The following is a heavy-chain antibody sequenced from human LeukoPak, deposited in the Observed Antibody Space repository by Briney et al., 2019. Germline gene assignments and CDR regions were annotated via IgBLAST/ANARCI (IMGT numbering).Heavy chain of an antibody. CDR1: GGSISGSSYY. CDR3: ARVLYEQLGCNWFDP. D-gene: IGHD6-6*01. Sequence: PSETLSLTCTVSGGSISGSSYYWGWIRQPPAKGLEWIGTIYYRGNTYYNPSLKSRVTISVDTSKNQFSLKLSSVTAADTAVYYCARVLYEQLGCNWFDPWGQGTLVTVSS. J-gene: IGHJ5*02. V-gene: IGHV4-39*07. CDR2: IYYRGNT.